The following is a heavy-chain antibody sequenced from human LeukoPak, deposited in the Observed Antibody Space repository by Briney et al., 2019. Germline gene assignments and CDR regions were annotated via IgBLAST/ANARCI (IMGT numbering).Heavy chain of an antibody. J-gene: IGHJ4*02. CDR2: IIPILGIA. CDR1: GGTFISYT. CDR3: ARDTGPYCGGDCYPYYFDY. V-gene: IGHV1-69*04. Sequence: SVKVSCKASGGTFISYTISWVRQAPGQGLEWMGRIIPILGIANYAQKFQGRVTITADKSTSTAYMELSSLRSEDTAVYYCARDTGPYCGGDCYPYYFDYWGQGTLVTVSS. D-gene: IGHD2-21*02.